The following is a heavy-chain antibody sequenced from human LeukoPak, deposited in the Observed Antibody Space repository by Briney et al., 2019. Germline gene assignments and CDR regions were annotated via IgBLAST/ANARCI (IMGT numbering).Heavy chain of an antibody. CDR3: ARGSFGDYLYQGGAFDI. D-gene: IGHD3-16*01. J-gene: IGHJ3*02. CDR2: IYYSGGT. Sequence: PSETLSLTCTVSGGSISGSSYYWGWIRQPPGKGLEWIGSIYYSGGTYYNPSLKSRVTISADTSKNQFSLKLSSVTAADTAVYYCARGSFGDYLYQGGAFDIWGQGTMVTVSS. V-gene: IGHV4-39*01. CDR1: GGSISGSSYY.